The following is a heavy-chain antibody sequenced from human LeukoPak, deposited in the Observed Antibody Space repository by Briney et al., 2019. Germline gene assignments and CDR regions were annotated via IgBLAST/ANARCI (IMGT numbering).Heavy chain of an antibody. J-gene: IGHJ5*02. CDR1: GYTFTGYY. Sequence: ASVKVSCKASGYTFTGYYMHWVRQAPGQGLEWMGWINPNSGGTNYAQKFQGRVTMTRDTSISTAYMELSRLRSEDTAVYYCARDVPYYYGSGSYSFDPWGQGTLVTVSS. D-gene: IGHD3-10*01. CDR3: ARDVPYYYGSGSYSFDP. V-gene: IGHV1-2*02. CDR2: INPNSGGT.